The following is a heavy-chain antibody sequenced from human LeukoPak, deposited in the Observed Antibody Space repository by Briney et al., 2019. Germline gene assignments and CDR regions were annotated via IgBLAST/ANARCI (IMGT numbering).Heavy chain of an antibody. CDR2: IYYSGST. V-gene: IGHV4-59*12. CDR3: ARGLRRRWLQLGWFDP. Sequence: PSETLSLTCTVSGGSISSYYWSWIRQPPGKGLEWIGYIYYSGSTNYNPSLKSRVTISVDTSKNQFSLKLSSVTAADTAVYYCARGLRRRWLQLGWFDPWGQGTLVTVSS. J-gene: IGHJ5*02. D-gene: IGHD5-24*01. CDR1: GGSISSYY.